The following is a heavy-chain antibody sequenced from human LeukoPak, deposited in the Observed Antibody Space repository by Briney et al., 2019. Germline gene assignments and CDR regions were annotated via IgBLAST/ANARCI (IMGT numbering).Heavy chain of an antibody. J-gene: IGHJ4*02. CDR3: ARDPSLRYSSGWPIDY. D-gene: IGHD6-19*01. Sequence: ASVEVSCKASGYTFTSYGISWVRQAPGQGLEWMGWISAYNGNTNYAQKLQGRVTMTTDTSTSTAYMELRSLRSDDTAVYCCARDPSLRYSSGWPIDYWGQGTLVTVSS. CDR2: ISAYNGNT. V-gene: IGHV1-18*01. CDR1: GYTFTSYG.